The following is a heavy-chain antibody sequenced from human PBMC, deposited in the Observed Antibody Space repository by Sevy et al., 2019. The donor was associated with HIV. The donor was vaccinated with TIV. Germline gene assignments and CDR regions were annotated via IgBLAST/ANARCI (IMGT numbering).Heavy chain of an antibody. D-gene: IGHD6-13*01. CDR2: ISSSTI. V-gene: IGHV3-48*01. Sequence: GGSLRLSCAASGFTFSSYSMNWVRQAPGKGLEWVSYISSSTIYYADSVKGRFTISRDNAKNSLYLQMNSLRAEDTAVYYCARLSGYSSSWSYFDYWGQGTLFTVSS. J-gene: IGHJ4*02. CDR1: GFTFSSYS. CDR3: ARLSGYSSSWSYFDY.